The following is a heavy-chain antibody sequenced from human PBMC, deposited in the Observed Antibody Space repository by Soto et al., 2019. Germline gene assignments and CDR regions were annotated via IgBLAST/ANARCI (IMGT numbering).Heavy chain of an antibody. CDR1: GFTFSSYS. D-gene: IGHD4-17*01. CDR2: ISSSSSTI. J-gene: IGHJ6*02. CDR3: ARVDPPTVTTPTEPATFYYYYGMDV. Sequence: GGSLRLSCAASGFTFSSYSMNWVHQAPGKGLEWVSYISSSSSTIYYADSVKGRFTISRDNAKNSLYLQMNSLRDEETAVYYCARVDPPTVTTPTEPATFYYYYGMDVWGQGTTVTVSS. V-gene: IGHV3-48*02.